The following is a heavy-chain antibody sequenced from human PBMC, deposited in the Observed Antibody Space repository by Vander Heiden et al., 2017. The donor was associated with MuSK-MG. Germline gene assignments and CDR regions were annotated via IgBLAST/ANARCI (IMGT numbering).Heavy chain of an antibody. CDR1: GFTFSDYY. Sequence: QVQLVASGGGLVKPGGSLRLACAASGFTFSDYYMSWIRQAPGKGLEWVSYISSSSSYTNYADSVKGRFTISRDNAKNSLYLQMNSLRAEDTAVYYCARANYYGSGSYYYFDYWGQGTLVTVSS. V-gene: IGHV3-11*06. D-gene: IGHD3-10*01. CDR3: ARANYYGSGSYYYFDY. CDR2: ISSSSSYT. J-gene: IGHJ4*02.